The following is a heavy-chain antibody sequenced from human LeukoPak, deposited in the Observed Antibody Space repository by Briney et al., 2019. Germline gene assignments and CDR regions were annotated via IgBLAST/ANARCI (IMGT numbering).Heavy chain of an antibody. CDR3: ARERSAAGTPFEDY. Sequence: ASVKVSCKASGGTFSSYAISWVRQAPGQGLEWMGGIIPIFGTADYAQKFQGRVTITADESTSTAYMELSSLRSEDTAVYYCARERSAAGTPFEDYWGQGTLVTVSS. D-gene: IGHD6-13*01. CDR1: GGTFSSYA. V-gene: IGHV1-69*13. CDR2: IIPIFGTA. J-gene: IGHJ4*02.